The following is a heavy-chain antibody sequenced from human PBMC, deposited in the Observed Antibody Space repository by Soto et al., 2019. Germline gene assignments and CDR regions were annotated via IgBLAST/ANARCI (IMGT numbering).Heavy chain of an antibody. CDR1: GFTFHSYA. V-gene: IGHV3-23*01. J-gene: IGHJ4*02. D-gene: IGHD2-2*01. CDR3: AKDRSSTSCYAFDY. Sequence: SLRLSCAASGFTFHSYAMSWARQAPGKGLEWVSAISGSGGTTHYADSVKGRFTISRDNSKNTLYLQMNSLRVEDTAVYYCAKDRSSTSCYAFDYWGQGSLVTVSS. CDR2: ISGSGGTT.